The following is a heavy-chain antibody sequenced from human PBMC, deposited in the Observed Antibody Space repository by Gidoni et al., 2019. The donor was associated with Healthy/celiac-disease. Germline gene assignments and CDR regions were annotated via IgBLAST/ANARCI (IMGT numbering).Heavy chain of an antibody. J-gene: IGHJ6*03. CDR1: DGSFSGYY. D-gene: IGHD6-13*01. CDR2: INHSGST. Sequence: QVQLQQWGAGLLKPSETLSLTCAVYDGSFSGYYWSWIRQPPGKGLEWSGEINHSGSTNYNPSLKSRVTISVDTSKNQFSLKLSSVTAADTAVYYCARGKGYSSSWYNAYYMDVWGKGTTVTVSS. CDR3: ARGKGYSSSWYNAYYMDV. V-gene: IGHV4-34*01.